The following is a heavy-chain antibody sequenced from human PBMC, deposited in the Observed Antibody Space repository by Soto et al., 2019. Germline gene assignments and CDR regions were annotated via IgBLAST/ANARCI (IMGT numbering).Heavy chain of an antibody. CDR2: IYPSDSDT. D-gene: IGHD3-22*01. CDR3: ARLLHNYYGMDV. Sequence: PGESLKISCKGSGYNFAGYWIAWVRQMPGKGLELMGIIYPSDSDTRYRPSFQGQVTISADKSISSAYLQWSSLRASDTAMYYCARLLHNYYGMDVWGQGTTVTVSS. V-gene: IGHV5-51*01. CDR1: GYNFAGYW. J-gene: IGHJ6*02.